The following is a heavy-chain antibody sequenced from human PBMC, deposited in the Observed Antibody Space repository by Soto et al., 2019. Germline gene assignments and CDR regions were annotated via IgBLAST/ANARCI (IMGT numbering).Heavy chain of an antibody. CDR1: GFTFSSYS. Sequence: GGSLRLSCAASGFTFSSYSMNWVRQAPGKGLEWVSSISSSSSYIYYADSVKGRFTTSRDNAKNSLYLQMNSLRAEDTAVYYCARGAGRIFFHDKSYGMDVWGQGTTVTVSS. J-gene: IGHJ6*02. D-gene: IGHD2-15*01. CDR2: ISSSSSYI. CDR3: ARGAGRIFFHDKSYGMDV. V-gene: IGHV3-21*01.